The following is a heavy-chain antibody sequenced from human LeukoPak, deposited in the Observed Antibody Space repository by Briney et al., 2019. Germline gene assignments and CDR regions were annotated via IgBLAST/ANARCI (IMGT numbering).Heavy chain of an antibody. J-gene: IGHJ5*02. D-gene: IGHD3-9*01. CDR2: IYYSGST. CDR1: GGSISRYY. CDR3: AGHDTTYDILTGYYKGWFDP. V-gene: IGHV4-59*08. Sequence: SETLSLTCTVSGGSISRYYWSWIRQPPGKGLEWIGYIYYSGSTNYNPSLKSRVTISVDTSKNQFSLKLSSVTAADTAVYYCAGHDTTYDILTGYYKGWFDPWGQGTLVTVSS.